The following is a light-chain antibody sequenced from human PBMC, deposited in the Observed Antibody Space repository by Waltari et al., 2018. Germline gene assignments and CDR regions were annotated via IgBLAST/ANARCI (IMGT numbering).Light chain of an antibody. V-gene: IGLV1-40*01. Sequence: QSVLTQPPSVSGAPGQRVTISCSGSSPNIGAGSDVYWDQQLPGTAPKLLISDGDSRASGVPDRFSASKSGSSASLAISGLQAEDEADYYCQSYDTNLRAVFGGGTRLTVL. CDR2: DGD. CDR3: QSYDTNLRAV. CDR1: SPNIGAGSD. J-gene: IGLJ3*02.